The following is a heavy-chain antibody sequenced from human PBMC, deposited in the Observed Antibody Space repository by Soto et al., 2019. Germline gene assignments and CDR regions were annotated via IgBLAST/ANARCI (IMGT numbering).Heavy chain of an antibody. CDR1: GGSFSGYS. Sequence: QGQLQQWGAGLWKPSETLSLTCAVYGGSFSGYSWSWIRQPPGKGLEWIGEINHSGSTNYNPSLKSRVTISMDTSKNKLSMELRYVAAADTAVYYCARGPKYYDFWSGYSYYFDYWGQGTLVTVSS. D-gene: IGHD3-3*01. CDR3: ARGPKYYDFWSGYSYYFDY. CDR2: INHSGST. J-gene: IGHJ4*02. V-gene: IGHV4-34*01.